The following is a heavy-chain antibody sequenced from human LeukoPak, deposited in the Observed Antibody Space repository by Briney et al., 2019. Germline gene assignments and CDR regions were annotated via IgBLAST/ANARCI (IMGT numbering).Heavy chain of an antibody. CDR1: GYTFTSYY. Sequence: APVKVSCKASGYTFTSYYMHWVRQAPGQGLEWMGIINPSGGSTSYAQKFQGRVTMTRDTSTSTVYMELSSLRSEDTAVYYCAREYWYYDSSGYYSFSLGYWGQGTLVTVSS. CDR3: AREYWYYDSSGYYSFSLGY. D-gene: IGHD3-22*01. CDR2: INPSGGST. J-gene: IGHJ4*02. V-gene: IGHV1-46*01.